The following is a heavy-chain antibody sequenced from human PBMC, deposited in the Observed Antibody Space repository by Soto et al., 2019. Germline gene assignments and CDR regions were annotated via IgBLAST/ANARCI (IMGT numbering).Heavy chain of an antibody. J-gene: IGHJ6*02. CDR2: MFPGVSDT. Sequence: GESLTITCKGWAYTFKEYWIGWVRPMPGKGLEWMVMMFPGVSDTIYNPSLLGQVTTSTYKSITTSYLQGSSLKIQDTPSSYGAPSIFYYEMDIVGQGATVTVFS. CDR3: APSIFYYEMDI. V-gene: IGHV5-51*01. CDR1: AYTFKEYW.